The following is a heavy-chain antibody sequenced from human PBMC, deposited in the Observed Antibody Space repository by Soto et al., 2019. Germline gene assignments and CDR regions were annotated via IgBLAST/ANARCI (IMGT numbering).Heavy chain of an antibody. Sequence: ASVTVSCQASGYTFTIYGISWVRQAPGQGLEWMGWISAYNGNTNYAQKLQGRVTMTTDTSTSTAYMELRSLRSDDTAVYYCARAYCGGDCPRAFDIWGQGTMVTVSS. CDR2: ISAYNGNT. CDR1: GYTFTIYG. D-gene: IGHD2-21*02. J-gene: IGHJ3*02. V-gene: IGHV1-18*01. CDR3: ARAYCGGDCPRAFDI.